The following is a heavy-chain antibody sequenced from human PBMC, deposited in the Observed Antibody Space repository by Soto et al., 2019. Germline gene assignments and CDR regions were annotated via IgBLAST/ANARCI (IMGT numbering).Heavy chain of an antibody. Sequence: SVKVSCKASGGTFSSYAISWVRQAPGQGLEWMGGIIPIFGTANYAQKFQGRVTITADESTSTAYMELSSLRSEDTAVYYCARGGRYCSGGSCYFDYWGQGTLVTVSS. V-gene: IGHV1-69*13. J-gene: IGHJ4*02. CDR3: ARGGRYCSGGSCYFDY. CDR2: IIPIFGTA. D-gene: IGHD2-15*01. CDR1: GGTFSSYA.